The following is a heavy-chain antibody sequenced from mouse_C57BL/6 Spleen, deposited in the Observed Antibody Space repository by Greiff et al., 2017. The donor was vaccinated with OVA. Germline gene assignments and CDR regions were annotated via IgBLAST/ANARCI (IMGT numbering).Heavy chain of an antibody. CDR3: VRDYYDYDGGYAMDY. Sequence: EVHLVESGGGLVQPKGSLKLSCAASGFSFNTYAMNWVRQAPGKGLEWVARIRSKSNNYATYYADSVKDRFTISRDDSESMLYLQMNNLKTEDTAMYYCVRDYYDYDGGYAMDYWGQGTSVTVSS. V-gene: IGHV10-1*01. CDR1: GFSFNTYA. J-gene: IGHJ4*01. D-gene: IGHD2-4*01. CDR2: IRSKSNNYAT.